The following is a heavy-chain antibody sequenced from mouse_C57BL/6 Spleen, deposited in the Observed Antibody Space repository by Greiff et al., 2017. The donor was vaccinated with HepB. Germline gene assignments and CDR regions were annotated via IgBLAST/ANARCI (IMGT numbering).Heavy chain of an antibody. V-gene: IGHV5-4*01. CDR3: AREGGSSIYYAMDY. Sequence: DVHLVESGGGLVKPGGSLKLSCAASGFTFSSYAMSWVRQTPEKRLEWVATISDGGSYTYYPDNVKGRFTISRDNAKNNLYLQMSHLKSEDTAMYYCAREGGSSIYYAMDYWGQGTSVTVSS. CDR1: GFTFSSYA. J-gene: IGHJ4*01. CDR2: ISDGGSYT. D-gene: IGHD1-1*01.